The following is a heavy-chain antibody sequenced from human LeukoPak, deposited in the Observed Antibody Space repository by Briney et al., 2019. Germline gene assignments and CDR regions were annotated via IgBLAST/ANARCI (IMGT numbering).Heavy chain of an antibody. J-gene: IGHJ3*02. V-gene: IGHV4-39*01. CDR2: IYYSGST. D-gene: IGHD3-22*01. Sequence: SETLSLTCTVSGGSISSSFYYWGWIRQPPGKGLEWIGSIYYSGSTYYNPSLKSRVTISGDTSKNQFSLKLSPVTAADTAVYYCARHDSSGPYNAFDIWGQGTMVTVSS. CDR3: ARHDSSGPYNAFDI. CDR1: GGSISSSFYY.